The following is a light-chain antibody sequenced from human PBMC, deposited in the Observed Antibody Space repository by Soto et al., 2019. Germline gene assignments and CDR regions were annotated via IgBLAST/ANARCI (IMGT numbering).Light chain of an antibody. J-gene: IGKJ5*01. Sequence: EIVLTQSPATLSLSPRERATLSCRTSQSVSSYLAWYQQKPGQAPRLLIYAASNRATGIPARFSGSGSGTDFTLTISSLEAEDFAVYYCQQYKNWPLFGQGTRLEI. CDR3: QQYKNWPL. V-gene: IGKV3-11*01. CDR1: QSVSSY. CDR2: AAS.